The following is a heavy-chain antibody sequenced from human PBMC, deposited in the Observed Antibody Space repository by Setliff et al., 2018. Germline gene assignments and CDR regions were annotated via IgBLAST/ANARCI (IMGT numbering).Heavy chain of an antibody. V-gene: IGHV4-34*01. D-gene: IGHD2-2*02. CDR2: INHSGST. CDR3: ARGGPYCSSTSCYKVYNWFDP. J-gene: IGHJ5*02. Sequence: PSETLSLTCAVYGGSFSGYYWSWIRQPPGKGLEWIGEINHSGSTNYNPSLKSRVTISVDTSKNQFSLKLSSVTAADTAVYYCARGGPYCSSTSCYKVYNWFDPWGQGTLVTVS. CDR1: GGSFSGYY.